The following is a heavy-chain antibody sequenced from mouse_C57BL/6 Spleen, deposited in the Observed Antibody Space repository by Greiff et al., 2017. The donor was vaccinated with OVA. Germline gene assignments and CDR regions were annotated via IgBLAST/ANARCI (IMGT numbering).Heavy chain of an antibody. CDR3: ARQAYYGSSFYYFDY. D-gene: IGHD1-1*01. CDR2: ISSGGSYT. J-gene: IGHJ2*01. Sequence: EVQLVESGGDLVKPGGSLKLSCAASGFTFSSYGMSWVRQTPDKRLEWVATISSGGSYTYYQDSVKGRFTISRDNAKNTLYLQMSSLKSEDTAMYYCARQAYYGSSFYYFDYWGQGTTLTVSS. CDR1: GFTFSSYG. V-gene: IGHV5-6*01.